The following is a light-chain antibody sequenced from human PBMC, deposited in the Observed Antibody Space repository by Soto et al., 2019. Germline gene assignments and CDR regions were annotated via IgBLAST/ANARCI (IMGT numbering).Light chain of an antibody. Sequence: QSVLTQPRSVSVSPGRSVTISCTGTSSDVGAYDYVSWYQQHPGKAPKLLIYDVNKRPSGVPDRFSGSKSGSSASLTVSGVQPEDEADYYCCSYAGKSSYTWVFGGGTKLTVL. CDR3: CSYAGKSSYTWV. CDR1: SSDVGAYDY. CDR2: DVN. V-gene: IGLV2-11*01. J-gene: IGLJ3*02.